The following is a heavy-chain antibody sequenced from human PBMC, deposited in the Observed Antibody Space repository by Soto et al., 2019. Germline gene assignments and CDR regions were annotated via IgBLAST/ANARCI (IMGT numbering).Heavy chain of an antibody. CDR3: ASTHSTSWYWFDP. D-gene: IGHD6-13*01. CDR1: GFSLSNAGLG. Sequence: QVTVKESGPVLVKPTETLTLTCTVSGFSLSNAGLGVSWIRQPPGKALEWLAHIFSNDEKSYSTSLKRRLTMPKDVSKSQVVLTLTNMDPVDTATYYCASTHSTSWYWFDPWGQGTRVTVSS. J-gene: IGHJ5*02. CDR2: IFSNDEK. V-gene: IGHV2-26*04.